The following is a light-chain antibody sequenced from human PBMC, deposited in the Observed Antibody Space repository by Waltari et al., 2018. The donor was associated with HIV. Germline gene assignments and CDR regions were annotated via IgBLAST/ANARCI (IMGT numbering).Light chain of an antibody. CDR2: GAS. J-gene: IGKJ5*01. Sequence: EIVMIQSPGTLSVSPGERATLSCRASESVNSNLAWYQQKPGQAPRLLIFGASTRATGIAARCSGSASGTEFTLTISRLQSEDFAVYYCQQYYKWPLTFGQGTRLEIK. CDR1: ESVNSN. V-gene: IGKV3D-15*01. CDR3: QQYYKWPLT.